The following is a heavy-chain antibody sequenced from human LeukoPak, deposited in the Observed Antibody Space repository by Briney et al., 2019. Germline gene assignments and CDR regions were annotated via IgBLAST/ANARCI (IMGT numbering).Heavy chain of an antibody. J-gene: IGHJ4*02. V-gene: IGHV3-33*03. D-gene: IGHD4-17*01. CDR3: AKVLTTVTFYYFDY. Sequence: GGSLRLSCTASGFNFGIYGMHWVRQAPGKGLEWVAVMWDDGTNEYYVESVKGRFTISRDNSKNTLYLQMNSQRAEDTAVYYCAKVLTTVTFYYFDYWGQGTLVTVSS. CDR2: MWDDGTNE. CDR1: GFNFGIYG.